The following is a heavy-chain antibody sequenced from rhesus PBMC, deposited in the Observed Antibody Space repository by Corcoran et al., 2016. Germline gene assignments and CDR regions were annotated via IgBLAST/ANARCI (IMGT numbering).Heavy chain of an antibody. J-gene: IGHJ4*01. CDR1: GGSISDSYY. CDR2: IYGSGGST. D-gene: IGHD3-28*01. Sequence: QVQLQESGPGLVKPSETLSLTCTVSGGSISDSYYWSWIRQPPGKGLEWMGRIYGSGGSTNYNPSLKSRVTISRDTSKNQFSLKLSSVTAADTAVYYCAIGSGYYTGGYFDYWGQGVLVTVSS. CDR3: AIGSGYYTGGYFDY. V-gene: IGHV4-160*01.